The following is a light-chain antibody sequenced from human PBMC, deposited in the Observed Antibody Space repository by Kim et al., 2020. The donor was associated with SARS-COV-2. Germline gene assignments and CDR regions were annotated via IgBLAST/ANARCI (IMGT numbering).Light chain of an antibody. CDR3: SSYAVSNNYV. V-gene: IGLV2-8*01. J-gene: IGLJ1*01. CDR1: RGEVGGYKL. CDR2: EAS. Sequence: QSVTTSGTGTRGEVGGYKLVPWNQQHPGKAPKLMIYEASKRPSGVPDRFSGSKSGNTASLTVSGLQAEDEADYYCSSYAVSNNYVFGTGPKVTVL.